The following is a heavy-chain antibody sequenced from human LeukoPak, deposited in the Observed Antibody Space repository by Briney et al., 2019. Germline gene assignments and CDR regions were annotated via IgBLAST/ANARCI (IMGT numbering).Heavy chain of an antibody. Sequence: PGGSLRLSCAASGFTFSSFGIHWVRQAPGKGLEWVAFIRYDGSNKYYADSVKGRFTISRDNSKNTLYLQMNSLRAEDTAVYYCARDYDFWSGYYDSHDAFDIWGQGTMVTVSS. CDR3: ARDYDFWSGYYDSHDAFDI. J-gene: IGHJ3*02. V-gene: IGHV3-30*02. CDR2: IRYDGSNK. CDR1: GFTFSSFG. D-gene: IGHD3-3*01.